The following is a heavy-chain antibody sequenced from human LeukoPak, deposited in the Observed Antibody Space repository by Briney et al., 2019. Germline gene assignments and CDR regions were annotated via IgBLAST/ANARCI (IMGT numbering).Heavy chain of an antibody. J-gene: IGHJ6*02. CDR1: GYTLTELS. D-gene: IGHD2-15*01. CDR2: FDPEDGET. V-gene: IGHV1-24*01. Sequence: GASVKVSCKVSGYTLTELSMHWVRQAPGKGLEWMGGFDPEDGETTYAQKFQGRVTITADKFTSTAYMELSSLRSEDTAVYYCARGRCSGGSCYQYYYYGMDVWGQGTTVTVSS. CDR3: ARGRCSGGSCYQYYYYGMDV.